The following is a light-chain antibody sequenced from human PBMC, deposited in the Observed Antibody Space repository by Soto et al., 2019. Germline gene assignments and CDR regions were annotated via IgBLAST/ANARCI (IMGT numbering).Light chain of an antibody. J-gene: IGKJ4*01. CDR2: GAS. Sequence: EIVLTQSPGTLSLSPGERATLSCRASQSVSSSYLAWYQQKPGQAPMLLIYGASSRATGIPDRFSGSGSGTDFTLTISRLEPEDFAVYYCHQYGSSQTFGGGTKVEIK. CDR1: QSVSSSY. V-gene: IGKV3-20*01. CDR3: HQYGSSQT.